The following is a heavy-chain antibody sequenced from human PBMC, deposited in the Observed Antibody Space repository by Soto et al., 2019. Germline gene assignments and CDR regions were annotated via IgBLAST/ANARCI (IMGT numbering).Heavy chain of an antibody. CDR1: GRDLNSFT. J-gene: IGHJ4*02. CDR3: ASPAIVASEDY. D-gene: IGHD2-15*01. V-gene: IGHV1-69*02. Sequence: QVQLVQSGAEVKKPGSSVKVSCKASGRDLNSFTLSWVRQVPGQGLEWMGRIIPVFGLANYAQKFRDRVTFTADRSTSSAYMELSSLRSEDTAIYYCASPAIVASEDYWGQGTLVTVSS. CDR2: IIPVFGLA.